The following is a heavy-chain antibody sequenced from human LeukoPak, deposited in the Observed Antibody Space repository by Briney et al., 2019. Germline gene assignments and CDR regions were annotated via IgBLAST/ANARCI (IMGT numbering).Heavy chain of an antibody. CDR1: GFTFSSYA. CDR2: ISYDGSNK. D-gene: IGHD5-18*01. J-gene: IGHJ4*02. V-gene: IGHV3-30-3*01. Sequence: GRSLRLSCAASGFTFSSYAMHWVRQAPGKGLEWVAVISYDGSNKYYADSVKGRFNISRDNSKNTLYLQMNSLRAEDTAVYYCAREDTAMVLIDYWGQGTLVTVSS. CDR3: AREDTAMVLIDY.